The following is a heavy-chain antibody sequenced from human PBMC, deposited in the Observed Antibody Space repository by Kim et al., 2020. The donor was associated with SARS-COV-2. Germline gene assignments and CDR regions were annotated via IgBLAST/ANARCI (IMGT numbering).Heavy chain of an antibody. D-gene: IGHD6-13*01. CDR1: GFTFSSYG. V-gene: IGHV3-33*08. CDR3: ARDCTVAEDSSSWYGTCL. CDR2: IWYDGSNK. Sequence: GGSLRLSCAASGFTFSSYGMHWVRQAPGKGLEWVAVIWYDGSNKYYADSVKGRFTISRDNSKNTLYLQMNSLRAEDTAVYYCARDCTVAEDSSSWYGTCLWGQGTLVTVSS. J-gene: IGHJ4*02.